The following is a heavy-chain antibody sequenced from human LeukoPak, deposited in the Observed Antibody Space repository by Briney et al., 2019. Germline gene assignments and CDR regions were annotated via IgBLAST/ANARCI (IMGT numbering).Heavy chain of an antibody. V-gene: IGHV4-31*03. CDR2: IYYSGST. CDR1: GGSISSGGYY. Sequence: PSQTLSLTCTVSGGSISSGGYYWSWIRQHSGKGLEWIGYIYYSGSTYYNPSLKSRVTISVDTSKNQFSLKLSSVTAADTAVYYCARDRYDILTGYYSFDYWGQGTLVTVSS. CDR3: ARDRYDILTGYYSFDY. J-gene: IGHJ4*02. D-gene: IGHD3-9*01.